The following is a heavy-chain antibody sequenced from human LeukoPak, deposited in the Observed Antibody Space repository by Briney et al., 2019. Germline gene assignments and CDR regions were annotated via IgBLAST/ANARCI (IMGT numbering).Heavy chain of an antibody. V-gene: IGHV3-23*01. CDR1: GFTFSSYA. CDR3: TTDIVLMVYAEDAFDI. D-gene: IGHD2-8*01. J-gene: IGHJ3*02. CDR2: ISGSGGGT. Sequence: PGGSLRLSCAASGFTFSSYAMSWVRQAPGKGLEWVSAISGSGGGTYYADSVKGRFTISRDDSKNKLYLQMNSLKTEDTAVYYCTTDIVLMVYAEDAFDIWGQGTMVTVSS.